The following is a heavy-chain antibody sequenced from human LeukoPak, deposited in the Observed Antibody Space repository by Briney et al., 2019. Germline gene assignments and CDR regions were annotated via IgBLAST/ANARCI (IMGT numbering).Heavy chain of an antibody. D-gene: IGHD4-11*01. V-gene: IGHV4-59*12. Sequence: PSETLSLTCTVSGGSISSYYWSWIRQPPGKGLEWIGYFYHSGSTNYNPSLKSRGTISGDTSKNQFSLKLSSVTAADTAVYYCAREWGDYSNYVDAFDIWGQGTMVTVSS. J-gene: IGHJ3*02. CDR3: AREWGDYSNYVDAFDI. CDR2: FYHSGST. CDR1: GGSISSYY.